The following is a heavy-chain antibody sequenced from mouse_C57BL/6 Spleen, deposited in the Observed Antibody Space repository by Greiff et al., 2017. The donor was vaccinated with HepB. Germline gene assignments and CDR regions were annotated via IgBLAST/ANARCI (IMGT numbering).Heavy chain of an antibody. Sequence: QVQLQQSGPELVKPGASVKISCKASGYAFSSSWMNWVKQRPGKGLEWIGRIYPGDGDTNYNGKFKGKATLTADKSSSTAYMQLSSLTSEDSAVYFCARGLPWGYFDYWGQGTTLTVSS. CDR3: ARGLPWGYFDY. V-gene: IGHV1-82*01. D-gene: IGHD5-5*01. CDR2: IYPGDGDT. CDR1: GYAFSSSW. J-gene: IGHJ2*01.